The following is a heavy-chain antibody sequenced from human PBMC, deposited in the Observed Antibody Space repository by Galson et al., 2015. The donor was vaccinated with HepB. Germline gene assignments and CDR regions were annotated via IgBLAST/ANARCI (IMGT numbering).Heavy chain of an antibody. J-gene: IGHJ4*02. CDR2: ISSSSSYI. CDR1: GFTFSSYS. V-gene: IGHV3-21*01. Sequence: SLRLSCAASGFTFSSYSMNWVRQAPGKGLEWVSSISSSSSYIYYADSVKGRFTTSRDNAKNSLYLQMNSLRAEDTAVYYCASEMVYGDSGHYWGQGTLVTVSS. CDR3: ASEMVYGDSGHY. D-gene: IGHD4-17*01.